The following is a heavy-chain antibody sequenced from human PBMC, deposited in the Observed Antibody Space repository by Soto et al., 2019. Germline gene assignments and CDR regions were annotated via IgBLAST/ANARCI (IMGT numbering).Heavy chain of an antibody. Sequence: GASVKVSCKASGYTFSSYFITWVRQAPGQGLEWMGWISAYNGNTNFAQKLQGRVAMTTDTSTSTACMELRSLRSDDTAVYYCARQNYYSGMDVWGQGTTVTVSS. CDR2: ISAYNGNT. CDR1: GYTFSSYF. CDR3: ARQNYYSGMDV. V-gene: IGHV1-18*01. J-gene: IGHJ6*02.